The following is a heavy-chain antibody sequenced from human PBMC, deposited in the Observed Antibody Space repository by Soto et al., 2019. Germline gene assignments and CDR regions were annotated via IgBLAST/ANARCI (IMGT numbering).Heavy chain of an antibody. V-gene: IGHV1-69*13. CDR1: GGTFSSYA. Sequence: ASVKVSCKASGGTFSSYAISWVRQAPGQGLEWMGGIIPIFGTANYAQKLQGRVTITADESTSTAYMELSSLRSEDTAVYYCARDTTMIDTQDAFDIWGQGTMVTVSS. CDR2: IIPIFGTA. J-gene: IGHJ3*02. D-gene: IGHD3-22*01. CDR3: ARDTTMIDTQDAFDI.